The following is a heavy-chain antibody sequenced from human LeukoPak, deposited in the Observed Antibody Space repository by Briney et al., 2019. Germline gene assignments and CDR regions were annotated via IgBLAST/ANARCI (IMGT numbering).Heavy chain of an antibody. CDR3: AKQLCSSSGCHGVLPGAEHY. V-gene: IGHV1-18*01. CDR1: GYTFTSYG. CDR2: ITYYQGNT. D-gene: IGHD2-8*01. J-gene: IGHJ4*02. Sequence: ASVKVSCKASGYTFTSYGISWVRQAPGQGLEWMGWITYYQGNTNAAERFRGRLTMTSDTSTNTAYMELRGLTSDDTATYYCAKQLCSSSGCHGVLPGAEHYWPQGTLVPVPS.